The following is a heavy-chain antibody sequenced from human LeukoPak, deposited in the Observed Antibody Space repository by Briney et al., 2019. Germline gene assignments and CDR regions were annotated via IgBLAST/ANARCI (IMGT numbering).Heavy chain of an antibody. J-gene: IGHJ4*02. CDR2: ISYDGSNK. Sequence: GRSLRLSCAASGFTFSSYAMHWVRQAPGKGLEWVAVISYDGSNKYYADSVKGRFTISRDNSKNTLYLQMNSLRAEDTAVYYCAKDRTTIVTGYPSYLFDYWGQGTLVTVSS. CDR1: GFTFSSYA. CDR3: AKDRTTIVTGYPSYLFDY. D-gene: IGHD3-9*01. V-gene: IGHV3-30-3*01.